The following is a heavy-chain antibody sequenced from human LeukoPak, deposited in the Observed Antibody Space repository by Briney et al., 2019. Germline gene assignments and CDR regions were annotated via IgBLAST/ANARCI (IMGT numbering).Heavy chain of an antibody. CDR2: ISSSGSTI. D-gene: IGHD3-10*01. V-gene: IGHV3-11*01. CDR1: GFTFSDYY. J-gene: IGHJ4*02. Sequence: GGSLRPTCAASGFTFSDYYMSWIRQAPGKGLEWVSYISSSGSTIYYADSVKGRFTISRDNAKNSLYLQMNSLRAEDSAVYYCASSITMVRGDPFDYWGQGTLVTVSS. CDR3: ASSITMVRGDPFDY.